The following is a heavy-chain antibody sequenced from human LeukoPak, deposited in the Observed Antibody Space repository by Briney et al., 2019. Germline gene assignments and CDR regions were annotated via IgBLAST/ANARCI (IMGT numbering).Heavy chain of an antibody. V-gene: IGHV3-11*01. J-gene: IGHJ4*02. CDR2: ISSSGSTI. CDR3: ARAVEELWSHFDY. Sequence: XMXWIRQAPGKGLEWVSYISSSGSTIYYADSVKGRFTISRDNAKNSLYLQMNSLRAEDTAVYYCARAVEELWSHFDYWGQGTLVTVSS. CDR1: X. D-gene: IGHD5-18*01.